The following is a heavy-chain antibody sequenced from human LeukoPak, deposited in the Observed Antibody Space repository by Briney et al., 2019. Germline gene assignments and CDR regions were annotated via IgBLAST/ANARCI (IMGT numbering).Heavy chain of an antibody. Sequence: GESLKISCKGSGYKFSNYWIAWVRQLAGKGLEWMGIIFPDDSDTRYSPSFQGQVTISADKSINMDYLQWSRLNASDTAMYYCARPNITSYYDSRGYDGFDVWGQGTMVTVSS. CDR2: IFPDDSDT. J-gene: IGHJ3*01. CDR3: ARPNITSYYDSRGYDGFDV. V-gene: IGHV5-51*01. D-gene: IGHD3-22*01. CDR1: GYKFSNYW.